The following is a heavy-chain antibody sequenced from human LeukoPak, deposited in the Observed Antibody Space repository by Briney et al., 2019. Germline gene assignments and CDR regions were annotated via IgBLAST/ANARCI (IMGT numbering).Heavy chain of an antibody. CDR1: GGTFSSYA. J-gene: IGHJ4*02. Sequence: ASVKVSCKASGGTFSSYAISWVRQAPGPGLEWMGGIIPIFGTANYAQKFQGRVTITADESTSTAYMELSSLRSEDTAVYYCASLWGSKQVATEGWGQGTLVTVSS. V-gene: IGHV1-69*01. D-gene: IGHD5-12*01. CDR2: IIPIFGTA. CDR3: ASLWGSKQVATEG.